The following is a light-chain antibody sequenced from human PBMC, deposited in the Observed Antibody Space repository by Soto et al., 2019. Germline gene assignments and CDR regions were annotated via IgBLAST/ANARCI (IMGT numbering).Light chain of an antibody. J-gene: IGKJ5*01. CDR1: QSLVYSDGNIY. Sequence: VVLTPSPLSLPVTLGQPASISCRSTQSLVYSDGNIYLNWFQQRPGQSPRRLIYKVSNRDSGVPDRFSGSGSGTDFTLKISRVEAEDVGVYYCRQGTHWPPITFGQGTRLEIK. V-gene: IGKV2-30*01. CDR2: KVS. CDR3: RQGTHWPPIT.